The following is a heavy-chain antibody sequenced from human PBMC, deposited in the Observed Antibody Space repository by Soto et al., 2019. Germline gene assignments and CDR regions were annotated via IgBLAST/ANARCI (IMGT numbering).Heavy chain of an antibody. CDR2: ISAYNGNT. V-gene: IGHV1-18*01. Sequence: QVQLVQSGAEVKKPGASVKVSCKASGYTFTSYGISWVRQAPGQGLEWMGWISAYNGNTNYAQKLQVRVTMTTDTSTSTAYMELRSLRSDDTAVYYCAREAPRYCSSTSCYTYNYYGMDVWGQGTTVTVSS. J-gene: IGHJ6*02. D-gene: IGHD2-2*02. CDR3: AREAPRYCSSTSCYTYNYYGMDV. CDR1: GYTFTSYG.